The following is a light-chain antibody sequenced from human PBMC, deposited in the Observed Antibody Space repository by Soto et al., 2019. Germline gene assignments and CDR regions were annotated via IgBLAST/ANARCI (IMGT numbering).Light chain of an antibody. V-gene: IGLV2-18*02. Sequence: QSALTQPPSVSGSPGQSVTISCTGTSSDVGNYNRVSWYQQPPGTAPKLMIYEVSYRPSGVSDRFSGSKSGNTASLTISGLQAEDEADYYCSSYTSSSTGNVFGTGTKLTVL. CDR1: SSDVGNYNR. J-gene: IGLJ1*01. CDR3: SSYTSSSTGNV. CDR2: EVS.